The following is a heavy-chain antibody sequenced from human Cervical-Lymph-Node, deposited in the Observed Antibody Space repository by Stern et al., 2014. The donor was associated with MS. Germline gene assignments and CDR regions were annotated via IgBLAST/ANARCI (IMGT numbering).Heavy chain of an antibody. CDR3: ARDSPSWGWCFDY. CDR1: GFTFSDYY. Sequence: VQLVESGGGLVKPGGSLRLSCAASGFTFSDYYMSWIRQAQGKGMEWDSYISSSGSTISYADSVKGRFTISRDNAKNSLYLQMNSLRAEDTAVYYCARDSPSWGWCFDYWGQGTLVTVSS. J-gene: IGHJ4*02. CDR2: ISSSGSTI. D-gene: IGHD6-19*01. V-gene: IGHV3-11*01.